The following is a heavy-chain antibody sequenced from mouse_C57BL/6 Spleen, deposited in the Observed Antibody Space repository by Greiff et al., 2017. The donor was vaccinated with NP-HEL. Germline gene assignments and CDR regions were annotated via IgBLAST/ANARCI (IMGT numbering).Heavy chain of an antibody. CDR3: APTGKDWFAY. CDR2: INPSSGYT. Sequence: VQLQQSGAELARPGASVKMSCKASGYTFTSYTMHWVKQRPGQGLEWIGYINPSSGYTKYNQKFKDKATLTADKSSSTAYMQLSSLTSEDSAVYYCAPTGKDWFAYWGQGTLVTVSA. CDR1: GYTFTSYT. V-gene: IGHV1-4*01. D-gene: IGHD4-1*02. J-gene: IGHJ3*01.